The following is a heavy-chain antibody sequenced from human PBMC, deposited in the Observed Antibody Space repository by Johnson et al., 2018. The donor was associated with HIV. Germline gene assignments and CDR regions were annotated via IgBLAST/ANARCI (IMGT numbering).Heavy chain of an antibody. CDR1: GFTFSDYF. D-gene: IGHD5/OR15-5a*01. CDR2: ARNEANSYTI. CDR3: ARGYGVYATSFDV. V-gene: IGHV3-72*01. J-gene: IGHJ3*01. Sequence: VQLVESGGGLVQPGGSLRLSCDTSGFTFSDYFIDWVRQAPGRGLEWLGRARNEANSYTIEYAASVRGRFSISRDHSKNSVFLQMNSLKTEDKAVYYCARGYGVYATSFDVWGQGTVVAVSS.